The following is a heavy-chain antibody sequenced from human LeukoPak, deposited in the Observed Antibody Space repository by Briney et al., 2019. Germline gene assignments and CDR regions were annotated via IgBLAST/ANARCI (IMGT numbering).Heavy chain of an antibody. CDR1: GFTFSSYW. CDR2: IKQDGSEK. Sequence: PGGSLRLSCAASGFTFSSYWMSWVRQAPGKGLEWVANIKQDGSEKYYVDSVKGRFTISRDNAKNSLHLQMNSLRAEDTAVYYCARDGGVYYYYYYMDVWGKGTTVTVSS. CDR3: ARDGGVYYYYYYMDV. J-gene: IGHJ6*03. V-gene: IGHV3-7*01.